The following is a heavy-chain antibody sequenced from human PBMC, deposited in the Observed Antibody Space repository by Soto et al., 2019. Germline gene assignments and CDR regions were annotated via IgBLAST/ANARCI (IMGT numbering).Heavy chain of an antibody. CDR2: IYYSGSS. CDR1: GDSITSTFY. J-gene: IGHJ4*02. D-gene: IGHD3-3*01. V-gene: IGHV4-61*05. CDR3: ASFLVDHVMSGYNGFHY. Sequence: PSETLSLTCTVSGDSITSTFYWGWIRQPPGKGLEWIGYIYYSGSSAYNPSLKSRVTISVDTSKNQFSLKLNSLTAADTAVYYCASFLVDHVMSGYNGFHYWGQGTQVTVSS.